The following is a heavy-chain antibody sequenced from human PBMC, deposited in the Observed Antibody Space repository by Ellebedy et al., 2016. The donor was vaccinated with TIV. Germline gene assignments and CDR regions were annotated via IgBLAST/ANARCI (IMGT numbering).Heavy chain of an antibody. CDR3: ARDRIAVAADDAFDI. CDR2: ISSSSSTI. J-gene: IGHJ3*02. D-gene: IGHD6-19*01. V-gene: IGHV3-48*04. Sequence: GGSLRLXXAASGFTFSSYSMNWVRQAPGKGLEWVSYISSSSSTIYYADSVKGRFTISRDNAKNPLYLQMNSLRAEDTAVYYCARDRIAVAADDAFDIWGQGTMVTVSS. CDR1: GFTFSSYS.